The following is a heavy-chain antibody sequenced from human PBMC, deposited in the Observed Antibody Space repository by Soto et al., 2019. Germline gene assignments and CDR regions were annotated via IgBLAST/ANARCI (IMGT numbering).Heavy chain of an antibody. CDR2: ISYDGSNR. CDR3: ARVTRAVASDY. J-gene: IGHJ4*02. D-gene: IGHD6-19*01. V-gene: IGHV3-30-3*01. CDR1: GLTLSNYA. Sequence: QVQLVESGGGVVQPGRSLRLSCAASGLTLSNYAMHWVRQAPGKGLEWVAVISYDGSNRYYEDSVKGRFTISRDNYKNTLYLQMNSLRAEDAAVYYCARVTRAVASDYWGQGTLVTVSS.